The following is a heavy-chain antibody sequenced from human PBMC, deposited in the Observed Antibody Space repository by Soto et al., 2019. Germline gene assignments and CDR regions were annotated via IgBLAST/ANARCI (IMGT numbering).Heavy chain of an antibody. D-gene: IGHD3-10*01. J-gene: IGHJ4*02. CDR3: ARSYTLRGIRPHFDF. V-gene: IGHV3-74*03. Sequence: GGPLRLPCAASGLTFRNLWMHWVLQATGKGLVWVSRINTDGSVAMYVDSVKGRFTISRDNAKNTLYLHMNSLRDEDTAVYYCARSYTLRGIRPHFDFWGQGTLVTVSS. CDR2: INTDGSVA. CDR1: GLTFRNLW.